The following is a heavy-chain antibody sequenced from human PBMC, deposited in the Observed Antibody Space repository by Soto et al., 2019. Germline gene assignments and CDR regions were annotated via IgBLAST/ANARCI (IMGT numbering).Heavy chain of an antibody. J-gene: IGHJ3*02. CDR2: IIPIFGTA. Sequence: ASVKVSCKASGGTFSSYAISWVRQAPGQGLEWMGGIIPIFGTANYAQKFQGRVTITADESTSTAYMELSSLRSEDTAMYYCASSSIAVAGPGAFDIWGQGTMVTVSS. CDR3: ASSSIAVAGPGAFDI. D-gene: IGHD6-19*01. V-gene: IGHV1-69*13. CDR1: GGTFSSYA.